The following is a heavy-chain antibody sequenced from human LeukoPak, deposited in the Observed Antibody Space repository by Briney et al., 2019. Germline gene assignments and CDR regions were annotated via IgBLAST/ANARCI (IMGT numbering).Heavy chain of an antibody. J-gene: IGHJ4*02. CDR1: GGSISSSSYY. Sequence: SETLSLTCTVSGGSISSSSYYRGWIRQPPGEGLEWIGSIYYSGSTYYKLSLKSRVTISVDTSKNQFSLKLSSVTAADTAVYYCARNWFYNDSRGNHPLYYFDYWGQGTLVTVSS. V-gene: IGHV4-39*01. CDR2: IYYSGST. D-gene: IGHD3-22*01. CDR3: ARNWFYNDSRGNHPLYYFDY.